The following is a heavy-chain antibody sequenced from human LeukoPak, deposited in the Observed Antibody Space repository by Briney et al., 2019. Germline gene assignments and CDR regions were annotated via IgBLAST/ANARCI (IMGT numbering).Heavy chain of an antibody. D-gene: IGHD4-17*01. V-gene: IGHV1-46*01. CDR3: AWTTVTTWGLDP. J-gene: IGHJ5*02. CDR2: INPSGGST. Sequence: ASVKVSCKVSGYTLTELSMHWVRQAPGQGLEWMGIINPSGGSTSYAQKFQGRVTMTRDMSTSTVYMELSSLRSEDTAVYYCAWTTVTTWGLDPWGQGTLVTVSS. CDR1: GYTLTELS.